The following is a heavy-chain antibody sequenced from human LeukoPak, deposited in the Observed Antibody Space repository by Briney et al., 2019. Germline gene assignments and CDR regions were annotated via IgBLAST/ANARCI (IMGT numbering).Heavy chain of an antibody. CDR3: TRLHLWFGESIKGYFDL. V-gene: IGHV4-39*07. CDR2: IYYSGST. D-gene: IGHD3-10*01. CDR1: GGSISSSSYY. J-gene: IGHJ2*01. Sequence: PSETLSLTCTVSGGSISSSSYYWGWIRQPPGKGLEWIGSIYYSGSTYYNPSLKSRVTISVDTSKNQFSLKLSSVTAADTAVYYCTRLHLWFGESIKGYFDLWGRGTLVTVSS.